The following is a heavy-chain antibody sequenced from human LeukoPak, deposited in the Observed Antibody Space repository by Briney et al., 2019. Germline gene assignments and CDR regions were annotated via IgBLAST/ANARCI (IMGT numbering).Heavy chain of an antibody. CDR1: GFTVSSNY. CDR3: ARKIKVAAAGPAFDI. Sequence: PGGSLRLSCAASGFTVSSNYMSWVRQAPGKGLEWVSVIYSGGSTYYADSVKGRFTISRDNSKNSLYLQMNSLRAEDTALYYCARKIKVAAAGPAFDIWGQGTMVTVSS. D-gene: IGHD6-13*01. CDR2: IYSGGST. J-gene: IGHJ3*02. V-gene: IGHV3-53*05.